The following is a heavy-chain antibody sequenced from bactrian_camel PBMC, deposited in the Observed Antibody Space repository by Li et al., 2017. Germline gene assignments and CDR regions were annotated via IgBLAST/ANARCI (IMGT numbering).Heavy chain of an antibody. CDR3: AAGGAWWGKHTYALNNDYEY. D-gene: IGHD1*01. Sequence: HVQLVESGGGSVQTGRSLRLSCAASGEGFGRYCMAWFRQVPGKGLEWVSTISSDGRTDYADSVKGRFTISRDNAKNTLYLQMDSLESKDTAVYYCAAGGAWWGKHTYALNNDYEYRGQGTQVTVS. CDR2: ISSDGRT. CDR1: GEGFGRYC. J-gene: IGHJ4*01. V-gene: IGHV3S1*01.